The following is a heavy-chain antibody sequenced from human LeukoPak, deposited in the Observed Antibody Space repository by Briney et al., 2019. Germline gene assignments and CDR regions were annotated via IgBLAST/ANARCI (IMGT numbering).Heavy chain of an antibody. J-gene: IGHJ5*02. CDR1: GFTFSDYY. D-gene: IGHD2-15*01. CDR2: ISSSGRTI. V-gene: IGHV3-11*04. CDR3: VRRYCSSSSCTLDT. Sequence: KPGGSLRLSCAASGFTFSDYYMSWIRQAPGKGLEWVSYISSSGRTIFYADSVKGRLTVSRDNAKNSLYLQMNSLRAEDTAVYYCVRRYCSSSSCTLDTWGQGTLVTVSS.